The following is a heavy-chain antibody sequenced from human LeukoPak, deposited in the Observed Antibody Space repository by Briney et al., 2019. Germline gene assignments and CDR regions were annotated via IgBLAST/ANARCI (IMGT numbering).Heavy chain of an antibody. CDR3: ARAGSAGLYYYYMDV. D-gene: IGHD6-25*01. CDR2: ISYAGNNK. CDR1: GFTFNTYA. J-gene: IGHJ6*03. Sequence: GGSLRLSCAASGFTFNTYAMHWVRQAPGEGLEWVALISYAGNNKFYRDSVKGRFSVSRDNSKSTLQMDNLRLEDTAVYYCARAGSAGLYYYYMDVWGKGTMVTVSS. V-gene: IGHV3-30-3*01.